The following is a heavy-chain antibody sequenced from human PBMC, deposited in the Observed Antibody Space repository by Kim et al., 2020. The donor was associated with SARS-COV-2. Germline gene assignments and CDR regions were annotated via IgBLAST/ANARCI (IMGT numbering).Heavy chain of an antibody. CDR1: GYTFTSYY. D-gene: IGHD3-22*01. J-gene: IGHJ3*02. CDR2: INPSGGST. V-gene: IGHV1-46*01. CDR3: ARDMVYPNAHYDTMIVVAPPGAFDI. Sequence: ASVKVSCKASGYTFTSYYMHWVRQAPGQGLEWMGIINPSGGSTSYAQKFQGRVTMTRDTSTSTVYMELSSLRSEDTAVYYCARDMVYPNAHYDTMIVVAPPGAFDIWGQGTMVTVSS.